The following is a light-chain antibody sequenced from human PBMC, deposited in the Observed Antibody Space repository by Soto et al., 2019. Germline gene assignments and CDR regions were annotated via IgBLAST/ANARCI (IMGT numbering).Light chain of an antibody. V-gene: IGKV3-11*01. CDR1: QSVSSY. Sequence: EVAWTQSPATLYLSPRERATLSCRVSQSVSSYLAWYQQKRGQAPRLLIYDSSNRATGIPARFSGSGSGTDFTLTISSLEPEDFGVYYCQRRSNWPHPLGQGTRLEIK. CDR2: DSS. CDR3: QRRSNWPHP. J-gene: IGKJ5*01.